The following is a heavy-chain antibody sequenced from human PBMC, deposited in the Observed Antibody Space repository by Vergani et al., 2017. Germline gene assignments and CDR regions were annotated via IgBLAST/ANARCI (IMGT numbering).Heavy chain of an antibody. CDR2: IYYSGST. D-gene: IGHD2-2*02. CDR1: VGSISSYY. Sequence: QVQLQESGPGLVKPSETLSLTCTVSVGSISSYYWSWIRQPPGKGLEWIGYIYYSGSTNYNPSLKSRVTISVDTSKNQFSLKLSSVTAADTAVYYCARGDIVVVPAAIRRNWFDPWGQGTLVTVSS. V-gene: IGHV4-59*01. CDR3: ARGDIVVVPAAIRRNWFDP. J-gene: IGHJ5*02.